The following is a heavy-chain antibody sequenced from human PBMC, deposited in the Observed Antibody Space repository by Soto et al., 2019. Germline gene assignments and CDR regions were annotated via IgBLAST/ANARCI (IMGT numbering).Heavy chain of an antibody. V-gene: IGHV1-18*01. J-gene: IGHJ5*02. CDR3: ARDRGAAAGTFWFDP. D-gene: IGHD6-13*01. CDR1: GYTFTSYC. CDR2: ISAYNGNT. Sequence: ASVKVSCKASGYTFTSYCISWVLQAPGQGLEWMGWISAYNGNTNYAQKLQGRVTMTTDTSTSTAYMELRSLRSDDTAVYYCARDRGAAAGTFWFDPWGQGTLVTVSS.